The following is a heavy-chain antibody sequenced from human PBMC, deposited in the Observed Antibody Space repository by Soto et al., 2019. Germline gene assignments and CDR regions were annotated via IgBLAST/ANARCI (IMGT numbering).Heavy chain of an antibody. J-gene: IGHJ4*02. Sequence: SETLSLTCAVYGETFSNYYWSWIRQPPGKGLEWIGEINHGGSTNYNPSLKNRVTMSVDSSKNQFSLKLNSLTAADTAVYYCARGREEYDYVLGNYRYTPFGSWGLGTLVTVSS. CDR3: ARGREEYDYVLGNYRYTPFGS. CDR1: GETFSNYY. V-gene: IGHV4-34*01. D-gene: IGHD3-16*02. CDR2: INHGGST.